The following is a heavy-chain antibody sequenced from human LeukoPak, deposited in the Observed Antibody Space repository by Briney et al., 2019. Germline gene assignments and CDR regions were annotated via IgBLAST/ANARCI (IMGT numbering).Heavy chain of an antibody. D-gene: IGHD5-18*01. J-gene: IGHJ4*02. CDR1: GGSISSYY. CDR3: ARDRGYSYAFDY. CDR2: IYTSGST. Sequence: PSETLSLTCTVSGGSISSYYWSWIRQPAGTGLEWIGRIYTSGSTNYNPSLKSRVTISIDTSKNQFSLKLNSVTAADTAVYYCARDRGYSYAFDYWGQGTLVTVSS. V-gene: IGHV4-4*07.